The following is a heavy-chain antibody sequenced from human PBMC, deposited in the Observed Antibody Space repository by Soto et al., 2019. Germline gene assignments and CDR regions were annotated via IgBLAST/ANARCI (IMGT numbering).Heavy chain of an antibody. CDR3: ASSLPYDFWSGYYGPHYYYYGKDV. J-gene: IGHJ6*02. CDR2: IYYSGST. D-gene: IGHD3-3*01. V-gene: IGHV4-31*03. Sequence: SATLSLTCTVSGGSISSGGYYWSWIRQHPGKGLEWIGYIYYSGSTYYNPSLKSRVTISVDTSKNQFSLKLSSVTAADTAVYYCASSLPYDFWSGYYGPHYYYYGKDVWGQWTTVTVSS. CDR1: GGSISSGGYY.